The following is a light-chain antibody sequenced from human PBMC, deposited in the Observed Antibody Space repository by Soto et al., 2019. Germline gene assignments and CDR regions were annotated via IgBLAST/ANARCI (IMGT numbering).Light chain of an antibody. Sequence: QSALTQPASVSGSPGQSITISCTGTSSDVGAYNYVSWYQQYPGKAPKLMIYEVTNQPSGVSNRFSGSKSGKTASLTISGLQPEDEADYYCNSYPPTPVVFGTGTKLTVL. CDR2: EVT. CDR3: NSYPPTPVV. J-gene: IGLJ1*01. CDR1: SSDVGAYNY. V-gene: IGLV2-14*01.